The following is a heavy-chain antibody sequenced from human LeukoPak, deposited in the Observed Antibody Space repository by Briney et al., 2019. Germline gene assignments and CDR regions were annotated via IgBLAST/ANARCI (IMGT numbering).Heavy chain of an antibody. CDR2: IRYEGSNK. D-gene: IGHD3-16*02. Sequence: GGPLTLLCAASGFTFCSYGMLWQRQARGKGLEWVAFIRYEGSNKYYADSVKGRYTISRDNSKNTLYLQMNSLRDEDTAVYYCAKDYTFGGVIVPPYFDYWGQGTLVTVSS. J-gene: IGHJ4*02. V-gene: IGHV3-30*02. CDR1: GFTFCSYG. CDR3: AKDYTFGGVIVPPYFDY.